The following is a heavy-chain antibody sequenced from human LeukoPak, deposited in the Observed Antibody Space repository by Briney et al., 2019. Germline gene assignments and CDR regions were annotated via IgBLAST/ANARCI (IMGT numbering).Heavy chain of an antibody. D-gene: IGHD2-15*01. V-gene: IGHV3-23*01. Sequence: GGSLRLSCAASGFTFSRNAMNWVRQAPGKGLEWVAAISGNGLGTYYADSVKGRFNISRDNSKNTLYLQMNSLRAEDTAVYYCAKDLRRNCSGGSCPWGQGTLVTVSS. CDR2: ISGNGLGT. CDR3: AKDLRRNCSGGSCP. J-gene: IGHJ5*02. CDR1: GFTFSRNA.